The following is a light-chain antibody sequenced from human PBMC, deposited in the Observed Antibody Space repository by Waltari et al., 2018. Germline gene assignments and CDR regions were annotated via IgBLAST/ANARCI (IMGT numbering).Light chain of an antibody. CDR1: SFRRYY. V-gene: IGLV3-19*01. Sequence: SSEVTQDPHVSVALGQTVTITCRGDSFRRYYASWYRQRPGQAPVLVLYGQERPSGIPDRFSGSTSGDTAYLTITGAQAGDEDDYYCLSRDTPSTRVFGGGTRLTVV. CDR2: GQE. CDR3: LSRDTPSTRV. J-gene: IGLJ3*02.